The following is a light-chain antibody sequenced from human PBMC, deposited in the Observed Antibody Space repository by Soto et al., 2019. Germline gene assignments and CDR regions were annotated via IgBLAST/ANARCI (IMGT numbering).Light chain of an antibody. CDR3: SSYTSTSTLEGV. CDR1: SSDVGGSNY. Sequence: QAVVTQPASVSGSPGQSITISCTGTSSDVGGSNYVSWYQQHPGKAPKLMIYEFSNRPSGVSNRFSGSKSGNTASLTISGLQAEDEADYYCSSYTSTSTLEGVFGGGTKLTVL. J-gene: IGLJ2*01. V-gene: IGLV2-14*01. CDR2: EFS.